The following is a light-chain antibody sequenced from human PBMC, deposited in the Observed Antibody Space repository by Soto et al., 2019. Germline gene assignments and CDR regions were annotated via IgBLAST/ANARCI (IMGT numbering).Light chain of an antibody. CDR2: AAS. CDR1: QSISSY. V-gene: IGKV1-39*01. CDR3: QQSYSTPRT. Sequence: DIQMTQSPSSLSASVGDRGAITCRASQSISSYLNWYQQRPGKAPKLLIYAASSLQSGVPSRFSGSGSGTDFTLTISSLQSEDFATYYCQQSYSTPRTFGQGTKVEIK. J-gene: IGKJ1*01.